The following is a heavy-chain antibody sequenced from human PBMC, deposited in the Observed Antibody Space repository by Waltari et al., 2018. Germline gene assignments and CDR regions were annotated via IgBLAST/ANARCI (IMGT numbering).Heavy chain of an antibody. CDR1: GFRFSNFW. Sequence: EEQLLESGGGLVQPGDSLRLSCAGSGFRFSNFWMNWVRQAPGKGLGWGARIREEGTSVKYADSVKGRFTISRDNSKNTLYLQMNSLRAEDTAVYYCAKDRKRTKYYYGMDVWGQGTTVTVSS. CDR3: AKDRKRTKYYYGMDV. CDR2: IREEGTSV. D-gene: IGHD6-25*01. V-gene: IGHV3-74*03. J-gene: IGHJ6*02.